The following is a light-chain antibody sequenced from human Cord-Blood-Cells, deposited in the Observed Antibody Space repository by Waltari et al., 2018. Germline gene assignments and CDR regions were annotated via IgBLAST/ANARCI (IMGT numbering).Light chain of an antibody. CDR1: QSVSSN. J-gene: IGKJ4*01. Sequence: EIVMTQSPATLSVSPGERATLSCRASQSVSSNLAWYQQKPGQAPRLLIYCASSRAAGSPARFSGSGAGTEFTLTISSLQSEDVAVYYCQQYNNWPQLTFGGGTKVEIK. V-gene: IGKV3D-15*01. CDR2: CAS. CDR3: QQYNNWPQLT.